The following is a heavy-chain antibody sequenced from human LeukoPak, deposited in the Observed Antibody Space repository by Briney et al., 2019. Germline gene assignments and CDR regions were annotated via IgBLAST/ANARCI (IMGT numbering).Heavy chain of an antibody. Sequence: SETLSLTCTVSGGSISSGGYYWSWIRQPPGKGLEWIGYIYHSGSTYYNPSLKSRVTISVDRSKNQFSLKLSSVTAADTAVYYCARDSIVGATIDYWGQGTLVTVS. V-gene: IGHV4-30-2*01. CDR2: IYHSGST. CDR3: ARDSIVGATIDY. D-gene: IGHD1-26*01. CDR1: GGSISSGGYY. J-gene: IGHJ4*02.